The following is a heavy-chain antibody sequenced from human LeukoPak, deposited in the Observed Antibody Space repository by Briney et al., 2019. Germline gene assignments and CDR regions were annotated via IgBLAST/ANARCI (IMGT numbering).Heavy chain of an antibody. D-gene: IGHD1-1*01. CDR3: ASQLGGTTFH. J-gene: IGHJ4*02. Sequence: SETLSLTCTVSGGSISSSSYNWGWIRQPPGKGLEWIGTIYYSGNTNYNPSLKSRVSISLDTSKSQFSLKLNSVTAEDTAVYYCASQLGGTTFHWGRGTLVTVSS. V-gene: IGHV4-39*07. CDR1: GGSISSSSYN. CDR2: IYYSGNT.